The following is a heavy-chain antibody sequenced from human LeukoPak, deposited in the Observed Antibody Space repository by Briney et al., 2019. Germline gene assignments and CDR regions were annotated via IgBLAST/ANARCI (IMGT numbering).Heavy chain of an antibody. CDR2: IYYSGST. CDR3: ARDLDYVPDY. J-gene: IGHJ4*02. V-gene: IGHV4-39*07. Sequence: SETLSLTCTVSGGSISSSSYYWGWIRQPPGKGLEWIGSIYYSGSTYYNPSLKSRVTISVDTSKNQFSLKLSSVTAADTAVYYCARDLDYVPDYGGQGTLVTVSS. D-gene: IGHD4-17*01. CDR1: GGSISSSSYY.